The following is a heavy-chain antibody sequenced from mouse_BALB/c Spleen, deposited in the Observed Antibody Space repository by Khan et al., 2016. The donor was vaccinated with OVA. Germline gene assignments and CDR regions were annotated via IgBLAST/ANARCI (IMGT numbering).Heavy chain of an antibody. V-gene: IGHV1S81*02. D-gene: IGHD3-1*01. J-gene: IGHJ3*01. CDR3: TRGGYGGFAY. Sequence: QVQLKQSGAELVKPGASVKLSCKASGYAFTSYQMYWVKQRPGQGLEWIGEMIPSNGITTFNEKFKTKATLTVDKSASTAYMQLTSLTSEDSAVYYCTRGGYGGFAYWGQGTLVTVSA. CDR2: MIPSNGIT. CDR1: GYAFTSYQ.